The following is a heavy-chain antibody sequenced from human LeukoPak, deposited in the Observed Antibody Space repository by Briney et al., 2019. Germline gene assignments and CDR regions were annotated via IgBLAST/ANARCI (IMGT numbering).Heavy chain of an antibody. D-gene: IGHD6-19*01. CDR3: ARWLRYNIGWGFDY. V-gene: IGHV4-59*01. CDR2: IYYSGTT. J-gene: IGHJ4*02. Sequence: TSETLSLTRTVAGGSTNTYYWCWIRQPPGKWLEWIGYIYYSGTTSYNPFLKSRVTISVDTSKNQFSLKLSSVTAADTAVYYCARWLRYNIGWGFDYWGQGTQVTVSS. CDR1: GGSTNTYY.